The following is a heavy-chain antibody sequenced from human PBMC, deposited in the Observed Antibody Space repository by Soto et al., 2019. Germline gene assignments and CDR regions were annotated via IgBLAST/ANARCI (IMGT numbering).Heavy chain of an antibody. CDR1: GASISSTNW. V-gene: IGHV4-4*02. D-gene: IGHD2-15*01. J-gene: IGHJ4*02. CDR3: ARHIAVPTTRGFDY. Sequence: QVQLQESCPGLVKPSGTLSLTCAVSGASISSTNWWSWVRQAPGEGPEWIGEIYHSGATNYNPSLKSRVIISMDTSKNQLSLRLDSVTAADTAVYFCARHIAVPTTRGFDYWGQGTLVTVSS. CDR2: IYHSGAT.